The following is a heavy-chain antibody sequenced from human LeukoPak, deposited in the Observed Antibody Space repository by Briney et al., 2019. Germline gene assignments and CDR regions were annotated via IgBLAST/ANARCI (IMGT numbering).Heavy chain of an antibody. CDR1: GFTFSDYY. Sequence: PGGSLRLSCAASGFTFSDYYMSWIRQAPGKGLEWVSYISSSGSTIYYADSVKGRFTISRDNAKSSLYLQMNSLRAEDTAVYYCARDAQSSWNAFDIWGQGTMVTVSS. V-gene: IGHV3-11*04. J-gene: IGHJ3*02. D-gene: IGHD6-13*01. CDR3: ARDAQSSWNAFDI. CDR2: ISSSGSTI.